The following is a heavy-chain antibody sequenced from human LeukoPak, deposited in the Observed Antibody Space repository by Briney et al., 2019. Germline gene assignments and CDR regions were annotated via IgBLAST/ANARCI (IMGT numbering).Heavy chain of an antibody. CDR3: ARRELDYYDSSGYLSDAFDI. CDR1: GGSISSYY. CDR2: IYYSGST. D-gene: IGHD3-22*01. Sequence: ASETLSLTCTVSGGSISSYYWSWIRQPPGKGLEWIGYIYYSGSTNYNPSLKSRVTISVDTSKNQFSLKLSSVTAADTAVYYCARRELDYYDSSGYLSDAFDIWGQGTMVTVSS. V-gene: IGHV4-59*08. J-gene: IGHJ3*02.